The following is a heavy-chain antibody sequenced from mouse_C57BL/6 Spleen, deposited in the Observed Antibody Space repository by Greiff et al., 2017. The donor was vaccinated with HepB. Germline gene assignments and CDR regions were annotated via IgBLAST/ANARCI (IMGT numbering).Heavy chain of an antibody. CDR2: INPYNGDT. V-gene: IGHV1-20*01. CDR3: ARAPAPVEAWFAY. D-gene: IGHD1-1*01. CDR1: GYSFTGYF. Sequence: EVQLQQSGPELVKPGDSVKISCKASGYSFTGYFMNWVMQSHGKSLEWIGRINPYNGDTFYNQKFKGKATLTVDKSSSTAHMELRSLTSEDSAFYYCARAPAPVEAWFAYWGQGTLVTVSA. J-gene: IGHJ3*01.